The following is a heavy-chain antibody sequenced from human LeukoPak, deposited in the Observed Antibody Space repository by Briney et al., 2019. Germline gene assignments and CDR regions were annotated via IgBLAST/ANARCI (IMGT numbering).Heavy chain of an antibody. Sequence: GASVKVSCKASGYTFTGYYMHWVRQAPGQGLEWMGWINPNSGGTNYAQKFQGRVTMTRDTSTSTVYMELSSLRSEDTAVYYCARASGYYDSSGYYYRGFDYWGQGTLVTVSS. V-gene: IGHV1-2*02. CDR1: GYTFTGYY. J-gene: IGHJ4*02. CDR3: ARASGYYDSSGYYYRGFDY. CDR2: INPNSGGT. D-gene: IGHD3-22*01.